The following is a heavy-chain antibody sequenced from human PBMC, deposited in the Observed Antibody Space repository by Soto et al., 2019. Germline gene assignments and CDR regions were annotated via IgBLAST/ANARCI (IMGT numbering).Heavy chain of an antibody. Sequence: GASVKVSCKASGYTFTSYGISWVRQAPGQGLEWMGWISAYNGNTNYAQKLQGRVTMTTDTSTSTAYMELRSLRSDDTAVYYCARERTDYYDSSQAPSAFDIWGQGTMVTVSS. J-gene: IGHJ3*02. CDR1: GYTFTSYG. V-gene: IGHV1-18*01. CDR3: ARERTDYYDSSQAPSAFDI. D-gene: IGHD3-22*01. CDR2: ISAYNGNT.